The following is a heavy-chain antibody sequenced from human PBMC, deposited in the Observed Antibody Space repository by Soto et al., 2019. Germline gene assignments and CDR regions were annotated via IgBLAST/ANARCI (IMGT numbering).Heavy chain of an antibody. CDR3: ARVSSNWILDY. J-gene: IGHJ4*02. D-gene: IGHD6-13*01. V-gene: IGHV3-48*03. CDR1: GFTFSSFE. CDR2: ISSSGSTI. Sequence: QPGGSLRLSCAASGFTFSSFEMNWVRQAPGKGLEWVSYISSSGSTIYYADSVKGRFTISRDNAKNSLYLQMNSLRAEDTAVYYCARVSSNWILDYWGQGTLVTVSS.